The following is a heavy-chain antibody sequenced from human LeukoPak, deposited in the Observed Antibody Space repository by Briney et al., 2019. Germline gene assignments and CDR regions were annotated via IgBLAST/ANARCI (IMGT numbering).Heavy chain of an antibody. J-gene: IGHJ4*02. CDR1: GGSISSSSYY. CDR3: ARRRRYDILTGYSPFDY. D-gene: IGHD3-9*01. CDR2: IYYSGST. V-gene: IGHV4-39*01. Sequence: SETLSLTCTVSGGSISSSSYYWGCIRQPPGKRLEWIGSIYYSGSTYYNPSLKSRVTISVGTSKNQFSLKLSSVTAADTAVYYCARRRRYDILTGYSPFDYWGQGTLVTVSS.